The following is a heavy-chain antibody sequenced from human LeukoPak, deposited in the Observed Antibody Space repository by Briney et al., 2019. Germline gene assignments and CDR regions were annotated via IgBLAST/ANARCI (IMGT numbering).Heavy chain of an antibody. J-gene: IGHJ6*02. CDR1: GGSISSSSYY. Sequence: SETLSLTCTVSGGSISSSSYYWGWIRQPPGKGLEWIGSIYYSGSTYYNPSLKSRVTISVDTSKNQFSLKLSSVTAADTAVYCCARLVLTGYYSLLDYYYYYGMDVWGQGTTVTVSS. CDR3: ARLVLTGYYSLLDYYYYYGMDV. D-gene: IGHD3-9*01. V-gene: IGHV4-39*01. CDR2: IYYSGST.